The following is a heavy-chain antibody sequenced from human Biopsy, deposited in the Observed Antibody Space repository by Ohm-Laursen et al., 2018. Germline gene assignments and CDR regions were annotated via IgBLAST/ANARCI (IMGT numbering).Heavy chain of an antibody. J-gene: IGHJ5*01. Sequence: GSLRLSCAASGFTFSSYGMNWVRQAPGKGLEWVSSISASSSYIYYADSVKGRFTVSRDNTKNTLYLQMNSLRAADTAIYFCATELLPPGVGGPWLDSWGQGTPVTVSS. CDR3: ATELLPPGVGGPWLDS. D-gene: IGHD3-10*01. CDR1: GFTFSSYG. V-gene: IGHV3-21*06. CDR2: ISASSSYI.